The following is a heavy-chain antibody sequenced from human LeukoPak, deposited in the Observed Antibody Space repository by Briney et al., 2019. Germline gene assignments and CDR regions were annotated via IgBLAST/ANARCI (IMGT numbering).Heavy chain of an antibody. CDR3: ARDREIYGSGSKTFDY. Sequence: GGSLRLSCAASGFIFSSYLMSWVRQAPGKGLEWVANIKQDGSEKYYVDSVKGRFTISRDNAKNSLYLQMNSLRAEDTAVYYCARDREIYGSGSKTFDYWGQGTLVTVSS. CDR2: IKQDGSEK. J-gene: IGHJ4*02. CDR1: GFIFSSYL. V-gene: IGHV3-7*04. D-gene: IGHD3-10*01.